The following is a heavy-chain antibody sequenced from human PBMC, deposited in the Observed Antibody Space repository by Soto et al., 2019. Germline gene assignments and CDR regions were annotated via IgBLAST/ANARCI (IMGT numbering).Heavy chain of an antibody. V-gene: IGHV3-23*01. CDR2: ISGSGGST. D-gene: IGHD3-16*02. J-gene: IGHJ4*01. CDR1: GFTFSSYA. Sequence: PGGSLRLSCAASGFTFSSYAMSWVRQAPGKGLEWVSAISGSGGSTYFAGSVKGRFTISRDNSKNTLYLQMNSLRAEDTAVYYCTTDSYITIVIIRFDYWGHGTLVTVSS. CDR3: TTDSYITIVIIRFDY.